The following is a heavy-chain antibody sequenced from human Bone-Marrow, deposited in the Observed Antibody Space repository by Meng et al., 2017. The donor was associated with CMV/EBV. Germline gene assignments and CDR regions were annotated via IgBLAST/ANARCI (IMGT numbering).Heavy chain of an antibody. D-gene: IGHD3-16*01. CDR1: GYTFTSYD. Sequence: ASVKVSCKASGYTFTSYDINWVRQATGQGLEWMGRMNPDSCNTDYAQKFQGRVAITRNTTVSTAYMELSSLRSEDTAVYYCARFRGGYYYYGMDVWGQGTTVTVSS. CDR3: ARFRGGYYYYGMDV. J-gene: IGHJ6*02. V-gene: IGHV1-8*03. CDR2: MNPDSCNT.